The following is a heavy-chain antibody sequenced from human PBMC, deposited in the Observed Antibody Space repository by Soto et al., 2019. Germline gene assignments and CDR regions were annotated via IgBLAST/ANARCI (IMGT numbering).Heavy chain of an antibody. D-gene: IGHD3-22*01. CDR1: GGTFSSYA. CDR2: IIPIFGTA. Sequence: SVKVSCKASGGTFSSYAISWVRQAPGQGLEWMGGIIPIFGTANYAQKFQGRVTITADESTSTAYMELSSLRSEDTAVYYCARAQGGTYYYDSSGPSHAFDIWGQGTMVTVSS. V-gene: IGHV1-69*13. J-gene: IGHJ3*02. CDR3: ARAQGGTYYYDSSGPSHAFDI.